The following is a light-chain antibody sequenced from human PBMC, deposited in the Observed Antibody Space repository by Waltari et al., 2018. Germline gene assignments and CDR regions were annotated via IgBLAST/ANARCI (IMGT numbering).Light chain of an antibody. Sequence: QSALTQPASVSGSPGQSLTIPCTGTSRAVGGSNYLSWYQQHPGKAPKVVILDVSYRPSGVSNRFSASKSGNTASLTISGLQAEDEADYYCTSYTSSHGLVFGTGTKVTVL. CDR2: DVS. V-gene: IGLV2-14*03. CDR3: TSYTSSHGLV. CDR1: SRAVGGSNY. J-gene: IGLJ1*01.